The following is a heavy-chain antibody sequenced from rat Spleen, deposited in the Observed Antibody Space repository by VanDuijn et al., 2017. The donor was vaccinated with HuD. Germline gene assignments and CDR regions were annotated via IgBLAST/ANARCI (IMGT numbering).Heavy chain of an antibody. CDR2: ISYDGSST. D-gene: IGHD1-9*01. Sequence: EVQLVESDGGLVQPGRSLKLSCAASGFTFSDYYMAWVRQAPTKGLEWVATISYDGSSTYYRDSVKGRFTISRDNAKSTLYLQMDSLRSEDTATYYCARHSGSYYGYNLYYFDYWGQGVMVTVSS. CDR3: ARHSGSYYGYNLYYFDY. CDR1: GFTFSDYY. J-gene: IGHJ2*01. V-gene: IGHV5-29*01.